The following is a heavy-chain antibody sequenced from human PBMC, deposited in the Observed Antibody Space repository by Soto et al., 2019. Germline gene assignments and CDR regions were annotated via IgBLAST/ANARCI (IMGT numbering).Heavy chain of an antibody. Sequence: QITLKESGPTLVKPTQTLTLTCTFSGFSLSSTRMAVGWIRQPPGKALEWLALIYWDDDKRYSPFLKSRLTIANDTSKNQVVLTMSNMDRVDTARYYCAHIVVAGLGYYFDYWGQGTLVTVSS. D-gene: IGHD6-19*01. CDR3: AHIVVAGLGYYFDY. V-gene: IGHV2-5*02. J-gene: IGHJ4*02. CDR2: IYWDDDK. CDR1: GFSLSSTRMA.